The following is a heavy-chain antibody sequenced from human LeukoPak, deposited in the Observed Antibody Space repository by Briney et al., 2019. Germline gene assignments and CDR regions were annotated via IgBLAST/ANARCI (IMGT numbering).Heavy chain of an antibody. J-gene: IGHJ6*03. V-gene: IGHV3-33*06. CDR1: GFTFSSYG. D-gene: IGHD1-26*01. Sequence: PGRSLRLSCAASGFTFSSYGMQWVRQAPGKGLEWVAVIWYDGSNKYYADSVKGRFTISRDNSKNTLYLQMNSLRAEDAAVYYCAKDPRGSYSRDYYYYMDVWGKGTTVTVSS. CDR2: IWYDGSNK. CDR3: AKDPRGSYSRDYYYYMDV.